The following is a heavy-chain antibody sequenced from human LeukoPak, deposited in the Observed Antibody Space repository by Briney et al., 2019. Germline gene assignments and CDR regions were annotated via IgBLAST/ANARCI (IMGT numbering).Heavy chain of an antibody. Sequence: SETLSLTCTVSGGSMTSYYWSFIRQPAGKGLEWIGRIHTSGTTYYNPSLKSRVTMSVDTSKDQFSLRLTSVTAADTAVYYCARGDFYDGGGRNWFDPWGQGTLVTVSS. CDR2: IHTSGTT. V-gene: IGHV4-4*07. CDR3: ARGDFYDGGGRNWFDP. J-gene: IGHJ5*02. CDR1: GGSMTSYY. D-gene: IGHD3-16*01.